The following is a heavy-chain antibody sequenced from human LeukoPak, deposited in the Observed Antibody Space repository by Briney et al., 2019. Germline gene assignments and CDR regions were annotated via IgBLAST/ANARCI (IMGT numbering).Heavy chain of an antibody. D-gene: IGHD2-2*01. Sequence: SETLSLTCVASGGSISSYYWSWIRQPPGKGLEWIGYIYYSGSTYYNPSLKSRVTISVDTSKNQFSLKLSSVTAADTAVYYCARDQGSIGHWFDPWGQGTLVTVSS. J-gene: IGHJ5*02. V-gene: IGHV4-59*06. CDR3: ARDQGSIGHWFDP. CDR2: IYYSGST. CDR1: GGSISSYY.